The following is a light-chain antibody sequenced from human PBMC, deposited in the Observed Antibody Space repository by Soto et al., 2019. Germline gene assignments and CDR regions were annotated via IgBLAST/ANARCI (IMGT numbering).Light chain of an antibody. Sequence: DIVMTQSPDSLAVSLGERATINCKSSQSVLYSSNNKNYLAWYQQKPGQPPKLLIYWASTRESGVPDRFSGSGSGTDFTLTISSLQAEDVAVSYCQQYYSTPMYTFGQGTKVDIK. V-gene: IGKV4-1*01. CDR2: WAS. CDR3: QQYYSTPMYT. J-gene: IGKJ2*01. CDR1: QSVLYSSNNKNY.